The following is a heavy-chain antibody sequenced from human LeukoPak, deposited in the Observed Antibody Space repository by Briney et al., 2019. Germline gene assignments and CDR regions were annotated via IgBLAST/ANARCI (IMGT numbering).Heavy chain of an antibody. CDR2: ISGGGGST. CDR3: SKEQYYYDSSGYYSPGFDY. Sequence: PGGSLRLSCAASGFTFDDYAMRWVRQAPGKGLEWVSLISGGGGSTYYADSVKGRFTISRDNSKNSLYLQMNSLRAEDTALYYCSKEQYYYDSSGYYSPGFDYWGQGTLVTVSS. D-gene: IGHD3-22*01. J-gene: IGHJ4*02. V-gene: IGHV3-43*02. CDR1: GFTFDDYA.